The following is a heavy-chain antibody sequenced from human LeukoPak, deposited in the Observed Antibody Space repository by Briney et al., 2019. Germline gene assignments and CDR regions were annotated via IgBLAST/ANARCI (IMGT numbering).Heavy chain of an antibody. D-gene: IGHD3-10*01. J-gene: IGHJ6*02. Sequence: GRSLRLSCAASGFTFSAYGMHWVRQAPGKGLEWLAVTSYDGGNTYYTASVKGRFTISRDNSNNTLDLQMNSLRAEDTAVYYCAKDSSSGSSYYFHGMDVWGQGTTVIVSS. CDR3: AKDSSSGSSYYFHGMDV. CDR2: TSYDGGNT. CDR1: GFTFSAYG. V-gene: IGHV3-30*18.